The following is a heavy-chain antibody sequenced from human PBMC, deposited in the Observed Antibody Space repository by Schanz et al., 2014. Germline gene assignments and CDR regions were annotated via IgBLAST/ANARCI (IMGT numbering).Heavy chain of an antibody. CDR3: AASRADYSSSWDFDY. V-gene: IGHV1-69*02. CDR1: GGTFSTYT. CDR2: IIPILGIA. J-gene: IGHJ4*02. Sequence: QVLQVQSGSELKKPGSSVKVSCKASGGTFSTYTISWVRQAPGQGLDWMGRIIPILGIANYGQKFQGRVTITAVKSTFTAYIDESSLRSQDAAVYYCAASRADYSSSWDFDYWGQGTLVTVSS. D-gene: IGHD6-13*01.